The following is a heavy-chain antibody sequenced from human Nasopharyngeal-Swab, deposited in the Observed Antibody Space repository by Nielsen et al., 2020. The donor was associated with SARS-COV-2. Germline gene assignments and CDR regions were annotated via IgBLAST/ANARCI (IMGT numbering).Heavy chain of an antibody. V-gene: IGHV4-59*08. CDR1: GGSISSFY. CDR3: ARGYSSGWYFD. CDR2: IYYSGST. Sequence: SETLSPTCTVSGGSISSFYWSWIRQPPGKGLEWIGYIYYSGSTNYNPSLKSRVTISVDTSKNQFSLKLSSVTAADTAVYYCARGYSSGWYFDWGQGTLVTVSS. J-gene: IGHJ4*02. D-gene: IGHD6-19*01.